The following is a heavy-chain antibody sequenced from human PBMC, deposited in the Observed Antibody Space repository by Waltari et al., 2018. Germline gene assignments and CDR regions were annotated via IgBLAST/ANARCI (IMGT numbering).Heavy chain of an antibody. CDR2: IRRKENSYAT. D-gene: IGHD1-26*01. CDR3: TRETISGSYEEN. Sequence: EVQLVESGGGLVQPGGSLKLPCAAAGFTLSGSAVHWVPQASGKGLEWVGRIRRKENSYATAYAESVKGRFTVARDDSENTAYLQMNSMKTEDTAVYYCTRETISGSYEENWGQGTLVTVSS. CDR1: GFTLSGSA. V-gene: IGHV3-73*01. J-gene: IGHJ4*02.